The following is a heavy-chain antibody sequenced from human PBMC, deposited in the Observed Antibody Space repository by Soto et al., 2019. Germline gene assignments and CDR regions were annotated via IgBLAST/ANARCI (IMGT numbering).Heavy chain of an antibody. Sequence: AGGSLRLSCAASGFTFSSYAMSWVRQAPGKGLEWVSAISGSGGSTYYADSVKGRFTISRDNSKNTLYLQMNSLRAEDTAVYYCAKGGGGYDYVGGEEAGTTSDLYSLYYFDYWGQGTLVTVSS. CDR3: AKGGGGYDYVGGEEAGTTSDLYSLYYFDY. CDR2: ISGSGGST. V-gene: IGHV3-23*01. CDR1: GFTFSSYA. J-gene: IGHJ4*02. D-gene: IGHD5-12*01.